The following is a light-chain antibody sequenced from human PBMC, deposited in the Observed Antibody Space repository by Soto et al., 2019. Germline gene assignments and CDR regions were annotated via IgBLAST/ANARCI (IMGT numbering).Light chain of an antibody. CDR2: AAS. CDR3: QQANSFPLT. V-gene: IGKV1-12*01. CDR1: QGISSW. Sequence: DIQMTQSPSSVSASVGDRVTITCRASQGISSWLAGYQHKPGKAPKLLIYAASSLQSGLPSSFSGSGSGTDFTLTSISLQPEDFATYYCQQANSFPLTFGGGTKVEIK. J-gene: IGKJ4*01.